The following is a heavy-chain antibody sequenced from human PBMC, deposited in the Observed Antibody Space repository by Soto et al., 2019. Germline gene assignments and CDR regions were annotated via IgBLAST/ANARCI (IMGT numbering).Heavy chain of an antibody. CDR2: IYYSGTT. J-gene: IGHJ6*03. D-gene: IGHD2-8*02. V-gene: IGHV4-59*01. CDR3: ARLTGGTYLSFYYYIGV. Sequence: QVQLQESGPGLVKPSETLSLTCTVSGGSISGYYWSWIRQAPGKGLEWIGYIYYSGTTNYDPSLKSRVTMSVDTSKHQFSLKLSSVTTADTAVYYCARLTGGTYLSFYYYIGVWGKGTTVTVSS. CDR1: GGSISGYY.